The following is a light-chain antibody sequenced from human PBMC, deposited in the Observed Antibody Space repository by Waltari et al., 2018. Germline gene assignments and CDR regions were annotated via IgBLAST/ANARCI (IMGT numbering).Light chain of an antibody. Sequence: IVLPKSPGTLSLSPGGRATLSCRASQDIGYYLAWYQQKPGQAPRLLIYATSTRAAGSPDRFSGSGSGADFSLTITRLEPEDFAVYYCQHHVRLPATFGQGTKV. CDR1: QDIGYY. V-gene: IGKV3-20*01. CDR3: QHHVRLPAT. CDR2: ATS. J-gene: IGKJ1*01.